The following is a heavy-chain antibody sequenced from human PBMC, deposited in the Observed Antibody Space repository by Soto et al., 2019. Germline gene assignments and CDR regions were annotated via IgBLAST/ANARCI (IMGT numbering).Heavy chain of an antibody. V-gene: IGHV1-18*01. J-gene: IGHJ3*02. D-gene: IGHD3-9*01. Sequence: ASVKVSCKASGFTLTTYGITWVQQAPGEGLEWMGWISSYKSNTNYAQKLQGRVTMTTDTSTSTVYMELRSLRSDDTAVYYCVRQSRPPGILTGYYLRFDIWGQGTMVTVSS. CDR3: VRQSRPPGILTGYYLRFDI. CDR1: GFTLTTYG. CDR2: ISSYKSNT.